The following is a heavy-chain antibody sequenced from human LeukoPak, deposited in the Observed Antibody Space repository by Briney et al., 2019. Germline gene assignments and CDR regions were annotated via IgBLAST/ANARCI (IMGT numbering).Heavy chain of an antibody. V-gene: IGHV5-51*01. CDR1: GFSFTSYW. CDR2: IYPGDSDT. J-gene: IGHJ4*02. CDR3: VRHNNYALDY. Sequence: PGESLKISCKGSGFSFTSYWIGWVSQMPGKGLEWMAIIYPGDSDTRYSPSLQGQVTISADKSINTAYLQWSSLKASDTAMYYCVRHNNYALDYWGQGTLVTVSS. D-gene: IGHD5-18*01.